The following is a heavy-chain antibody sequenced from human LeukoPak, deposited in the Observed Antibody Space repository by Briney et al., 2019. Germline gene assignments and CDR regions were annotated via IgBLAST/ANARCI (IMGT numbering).Heavy chain of an antibody. CDR1: GDSVSNGNYY. J-gene: IGHJ4*02. V-gene: IGHV4-61*03. D-gene: IGHD3-10*01. CDR2: FYYTGRT. CDR3: ARPQNYYGSGDY. Sequence: SETLSLTCTVSGDSVSNGNYYWSWLRQPPGKALEWIGYFYYTGRTYYNPSLEGRVTILVDTSRNHFSVKLSSVTAADTAVYYCARPQNYYGSGDYWSQGTLVTVSS.